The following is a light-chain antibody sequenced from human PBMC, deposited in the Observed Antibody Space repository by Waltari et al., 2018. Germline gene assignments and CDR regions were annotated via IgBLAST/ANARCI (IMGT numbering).Light chain of an antibody. CDR3: HQHNNWPHT. J-gene: IGKJ2*01. Sequence: ETVLTQSPATLSLSPGERATLSCRPSQSVTYLAWHQQKPGQAPRLLIYEASNRATGIPASFSGSGSGTDFTLTISSLEPEDFAVYYCHQHNNWPHTFGQGTKLEIK. CDR1: QSVTY. CDR2: EAS. V-gene: IGKV3-11*01.